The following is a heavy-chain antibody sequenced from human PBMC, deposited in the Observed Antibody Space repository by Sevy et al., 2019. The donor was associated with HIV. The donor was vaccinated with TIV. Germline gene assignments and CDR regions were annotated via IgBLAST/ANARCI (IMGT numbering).Heavy chain of an antibody. Sequence: GGSLRLSCAASGFTFSSYSMNWVRQAPGKGLEWVSSISSSSSYIYYADSVKGRFTISRDNAKNSLYLQMNSLRAEDTAVNYCARLPRVDTAMAADYWGQGTLVTVSS. CDR1: GFTFSSYS. CDR2: ISSSSSYI. V-gene: IGHV3-21*01. CDR3: ARLPRVDTAMAADY. D-gene: IGHD5-18*01. J-gene: IGHJ4*02.